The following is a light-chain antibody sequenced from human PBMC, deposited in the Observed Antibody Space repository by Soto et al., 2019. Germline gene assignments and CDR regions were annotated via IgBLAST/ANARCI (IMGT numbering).Light chain of an antibody. Sequence: QSVLTHPASVSGAPGQSITISCTGTSSDVGAHNFVSWYQQHPGKAPKLMIYDVGNRPSGVSNRFSGSKSGNTASLTISGLQAEDEADYYCSSFTTISTYVFGTGTKVTVL. CDR2: DVG. V-gene: IGLV2-14*01. CDR3: SSFTTISTYV. J-gene: IGLJ1*01. CDR1: SSDVGAHNF.